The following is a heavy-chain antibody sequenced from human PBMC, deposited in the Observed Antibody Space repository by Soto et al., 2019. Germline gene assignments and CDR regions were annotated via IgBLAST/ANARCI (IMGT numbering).Heavy chain of an antibody. CDR3: ARGGVSTRTFDY. Sequence: VESLKIPCRGSGYNLAGYWIAWVRQMPGKGLEVMGIIYPSDSDTRYRPSFQGQVTISADKSISSAYLQWSSLRASDTAMDYCARGGVSTRTFDYWGQGTPVTVSS. D-gene: IGHD3-3*01. V-gene: IGHV5-51*01. J-gene: IGHJ4*02. CDR1: GYNLAGYW. CDR2: IYPSDSDT.